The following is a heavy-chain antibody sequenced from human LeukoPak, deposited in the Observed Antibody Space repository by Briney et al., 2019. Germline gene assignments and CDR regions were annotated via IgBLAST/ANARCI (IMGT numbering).Heavy chain of an antibody. V-gene: IGHV3-7*04. J-gene: IGHJ4*02. CDR1: GFTFSNYW. CDR2: IKQHGSEK. D-gene: IGHD3-10*01. Sequence: PGGSLRLSCAASGFTFSNYWMSWVRQAPGKGLEWVANIKQHGSEKYYVDSVKGRFTISRDHAKNSLYLQMNSLRAEDTAVYYCARVITMVRGALDYWGQGTLVTVSS. CDR3: ARVITMVRGALDY.